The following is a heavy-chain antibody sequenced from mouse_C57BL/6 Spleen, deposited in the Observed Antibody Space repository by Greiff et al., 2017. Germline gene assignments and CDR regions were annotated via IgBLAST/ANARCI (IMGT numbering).Heavy chain of an antibody. CDR2: INPSTGGT. CDR3: ARSNYDSYAMDY. Sequence: EVQLQQSGPELVKPGASVKISCKASGYSFTGYYMNWVKQSPEKSLEWIGEINPSTGGTTYNQKFKAKATLTVDKSSSTAYMQLKSLTSEDSAVYYCARSNYDSYAMDYWGQGTSVTVSS. CDR1: GYSFTGYY. J-gene: IGHJ4*01. V-gene: IGHV1-42*01. D-gene: IGHD1-1*02.